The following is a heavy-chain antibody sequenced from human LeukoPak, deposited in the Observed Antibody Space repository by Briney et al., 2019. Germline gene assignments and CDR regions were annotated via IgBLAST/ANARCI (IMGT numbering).Heavy chain of an antibody. CDR1: GGSFSGYY. D-gene: IGHD1-26*01. J-gene: IGHJ3*02. CDR2: ITRCRYT. V-gene: IGHV4-34*01. Sequence: SETLSLTCAVYGGSFSGYYWSWIRQPPGKGLEWIGEITRCRYTNYNPSLKSRVTISVDTSKNQFSLKLSSVTAADTAVYYCARGRFVYGSYRSREAFDIWGQGTMVTVSS. CDR3: ARGRFVYGSYRSREAFDI.